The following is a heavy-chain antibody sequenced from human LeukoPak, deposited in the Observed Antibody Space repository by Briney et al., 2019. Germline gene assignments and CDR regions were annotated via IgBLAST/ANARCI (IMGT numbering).Heavy chain of an antibody. CDR3: ARGLWWYYGSSGHGFDP. Sequence: EASVKVSCKASGYTFTSNYIHWVRQAPGQGLEWMGMIYPRDGSTSYAQKFQGRVTVTRDTSTSTVHMELSSLRSEDTAVYYCARGLWWYYGSSGHGFDPWGQGTLVTVSS. CDR2: IYPRDGST. V-gene: IGHV1-46*01. CDR1: GYTFTSNY. J-gene: IGHJ5*02. D-gene: IGHD3-22*01.